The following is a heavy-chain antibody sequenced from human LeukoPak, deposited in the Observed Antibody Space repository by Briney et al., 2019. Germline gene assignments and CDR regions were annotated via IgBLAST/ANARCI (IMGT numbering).Heavy chain of an antibody. CDR3: ARVLADGYSDI. J-gene: IGHJ3*02. CDR2: IHHSGTI. V-gene: IGHV4-59*11. D-gene: IGHD5-24*01. CDR1: GGSISPHY. Sequence: SQTLSLTCTVSGGSISPHYWSWTRQPPRKGLEWIGYIHHSGTIRYNPSLESRVTMSVDTSKNQFSLRVSSVTAADAAVYYCARVLADGYSDIWAQGTMVTVSS.